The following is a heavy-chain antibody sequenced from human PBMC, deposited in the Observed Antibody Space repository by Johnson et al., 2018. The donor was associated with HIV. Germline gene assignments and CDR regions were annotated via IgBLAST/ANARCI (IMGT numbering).Heavy chain of an antibody. J-gene: IGHJ3*02. CDR2: ISFDGSEE. Sequence: VQLVESGGGVVQPGRSVRLSCAVSGLHFSDYGMHWVRQAPGKGLEWVAVISFDGSEEYYADSVKGRFTVSRDNSKNTLYLQMNSLRAEDTAVYYCARVATHAFEIWGQGTMVTVSS. V-gene: IGHV3-30*03. D-gene: IGHD1-26*01. CDR1: GLHFSDYG. CDR3: ARVATHAFEI.